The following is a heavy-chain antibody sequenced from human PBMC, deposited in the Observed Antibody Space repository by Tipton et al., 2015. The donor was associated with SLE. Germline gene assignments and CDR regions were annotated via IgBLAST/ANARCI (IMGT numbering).Heavy chain of an antibody. Sequence: TLSLTCTVSGGSISSGGYYWSWIRQHPGKGLEWIGYIYYSGSTNYNPSLKSRVTISVDTSKNQFSLKLSSVTAADTAVYYCARFTMVRDYYGMDVWGQGTTVTVSS. J-gene: IGHJ6*02. D-gene: IGHD3-10*01. V-gene: IGHV4-61*08. CDR3: ARFTMVRDYYGMDV. CDR1: GGSISSGGYY. CDR2: IYYSGST.